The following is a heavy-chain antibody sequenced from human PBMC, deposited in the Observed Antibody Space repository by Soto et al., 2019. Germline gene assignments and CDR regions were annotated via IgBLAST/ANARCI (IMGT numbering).Heavy chain of an antibody. J-gene: IGHJ4*02. Sequence: QVQLVESGGGVVQPGRSLRLSCAASGFTFSSYGMHWVRQAPGKGLEWVAVIWYDGSNKYYADSVKGRFTISRDNSKNTLYLQMNSLRAEDTAVNYCARDADSSPTDYWGQGTLVTVSS. CDR2: IWYDGSNK. V-gene: IGHV3-33*01. CDR1: GFTFSSYG. D-gene: IGHD6-13*01. CDR3: ARDADSSPTDY.